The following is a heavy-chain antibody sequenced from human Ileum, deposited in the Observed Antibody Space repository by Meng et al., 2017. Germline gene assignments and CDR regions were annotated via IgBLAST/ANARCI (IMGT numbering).Heavy chain of an antibody. CDR1: GGSITSGDYY. CDR2: IFYTGAN. CDR3: VSERRRSYFFDY. Sequence: QVQLQESGPGLVKPSQTLSLNCTVSGGSITSGDYYWSWIRQPPGKGREGIGYIFYTGANYYNPSLKSRVTVSLDTSKSQFSLKLSSVTAADTAIYYCVSERRRSYFFDYWGQGTLVTVSS. J-gene: IGHJ4*02. V-gene: IGHV4-30-4*01.